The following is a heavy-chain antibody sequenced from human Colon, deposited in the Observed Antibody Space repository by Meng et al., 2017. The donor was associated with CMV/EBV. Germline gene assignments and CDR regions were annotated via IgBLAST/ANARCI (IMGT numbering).Heavy chain of an antibody. CDR2: ISYDGSNK. D-gene: IGHD2-2*01. CDR1: GFSFGSYA. V-gene: IGHV3-30-3*01. Sequence: GGSLRLSCEASGFSFGSYAMSWVRQAPGKGLEWVAFISYDGSNKYYADSVKGRFTISRDNSKNTLYLQMNSLRAEDTAVYYCARDRKGYCSSTSCHFDYWGQGTLVTVSS. CDR3: ARDRKGYCSSTSCHFDY. J-gene: IGHJ4*02.